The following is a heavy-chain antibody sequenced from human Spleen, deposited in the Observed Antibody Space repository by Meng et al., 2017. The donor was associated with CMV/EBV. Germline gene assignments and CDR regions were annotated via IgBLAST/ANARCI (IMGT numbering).Heavy chain of an antibody. CDR1: GGSFSGYY. J-gene: IGHJ4*02. CDR2: IYSSGSN. Sequence: QVQLQESGAGLLKPSETLSLTCAVYGGSFSGYYWSWIRQPPGKGLEWIGRIYSSGSNNYNPSLKSRVTMSVDTSKNQFSLKLSSVTAADTAVYYCARDLSPGDPAFDYWGQGTLVTVSS. V-gene: IGHV4-59*10. CDR3: ARDLSPGDPAFDY. D-gene: IGHD7-27*01.